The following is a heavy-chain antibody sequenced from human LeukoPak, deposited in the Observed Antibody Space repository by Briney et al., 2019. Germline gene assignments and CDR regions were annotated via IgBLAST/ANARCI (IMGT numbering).Heavy chain of an antibody. CDR3: ARAVGGGDY. J-gene: IGHJ4*02. CDR1: GFTFSSYS. V-gene: IGHV3-48*04. CDR2: IGSSSRSI. Sequence: GGSLRLSCAASGFTFSSYSMNWVRQAPGKGLEWVSYIGSSSRSIYYADSVKGRFTISRDNAKNSLYLQMNSLRAEDTAVYYCARAVGGGDYWGQGTLVTVSS. D-gene: IGHD3-10*01.